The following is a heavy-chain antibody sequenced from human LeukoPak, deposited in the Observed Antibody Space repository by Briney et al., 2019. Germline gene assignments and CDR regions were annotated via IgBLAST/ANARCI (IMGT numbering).Heavy chain of an antibody. CDR1: GFPFSNAR. J-gene: IGHJ6*02. Sequence: PGGSLRLSCAASGFPFSNARMSWVRQAPGKGLEWVGRIKTRNEGGTSEYAAPLKGIFTISRDDSKNTVHLQMNSLKTEDTGVYYCTKPDLLWVGEDVWGPGTTVTVSS. V-gene: IGHV3-15*01. CDR3: TKPDLLWVGEDV. CDR2: IKTRNEGGTS. D-gene: IGHD2/OR15-2a*01.